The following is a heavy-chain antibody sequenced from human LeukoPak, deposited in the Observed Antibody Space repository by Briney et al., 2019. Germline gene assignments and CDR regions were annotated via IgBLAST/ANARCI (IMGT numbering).Heavy chain of an antibody. CDR3: ARSTTYYYDSSTGLFDP. D-gene: IGHD3-22*01. V-gene: IGHV4-4*07. CDR1: GGSISGYY. CDR2: IYTSGST. J-gene: IGHJ5*02. Sequence: SETLSLTCTVSGGSISGYYWSWIRQPAGKGLEWIGRIYTSGSTNYNPSLKSRVTMSVDTSKNQFSLKLSSVTAADTAVYYCARSTTYYYDSSTGLFDPWGQGTLVTVSS.